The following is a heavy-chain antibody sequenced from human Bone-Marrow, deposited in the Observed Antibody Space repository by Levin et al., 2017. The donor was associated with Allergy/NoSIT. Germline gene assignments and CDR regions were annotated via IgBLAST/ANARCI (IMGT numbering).Heavy chain of an antibody. D-gene: IGHD2-21*01. V-gene: IGHV3-30-3*01. CDR3: ARGSDVFDY. CDR2: LSYDGNNK. J-gene: IGHJ4*02. CDR1: GFAFSGYV. Sequence: HPGGSLRLSCEASGFAFSGYVMHWVRQAPGKGLEWVALLSYDGNNKYFADSVKGRFTISRDNSKNTLYLQINSLRPEDTAVYYCARGSDVFDYWGQGTLVTVSS.